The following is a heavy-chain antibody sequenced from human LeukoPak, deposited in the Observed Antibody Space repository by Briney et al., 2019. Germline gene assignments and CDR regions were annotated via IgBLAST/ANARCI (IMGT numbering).Heavy chain of an antibody. D-gene: IGHD6-19*01. CDR2: IYYSGST. Sequence: SETLSLTCTVSGGSISSSSYYWGWIRQPPGKGLEWIGSIYYSGSTYYNPSLKSRVTISVDTSKNQFSLKLSSVTAADTAVYYCARDSSSGWRHFDYWGQGTLVTVSS. CDR3: ARDSSSGWRHFDY. J-gene: IGHJ4*02. CDR1: GGSISSSSYY. V-gene: IGHV4-39*02.